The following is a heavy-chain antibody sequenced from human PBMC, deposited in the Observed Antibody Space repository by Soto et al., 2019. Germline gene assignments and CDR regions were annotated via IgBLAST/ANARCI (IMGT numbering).Heavy chain of an antibody. CDR1: GGSFSGYY. CDR2: INHSGST. D-gene: IGHD3-10*01. CDR3: ARRWGEGRVDY. V-gene: IGHV4-34*01. J-gene: IGHJ4*02. Sequence: PSETLSLTCAVYGGSFSGYYWSWIRQPPGKGLEWIGEINHSGSTNYNPSLKSRVTISVDKSKNQFSLKLSSVTAADTAVYYCARRWGEGRVDYWGQGTLVTVSS.